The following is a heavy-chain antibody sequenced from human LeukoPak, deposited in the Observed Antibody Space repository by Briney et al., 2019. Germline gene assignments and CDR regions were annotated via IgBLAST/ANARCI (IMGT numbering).Heavy chain of an antibody. V-gene: IGHV1-8*01. J-gene: IGHJ6*02. CDR2: KSGNT. CDR3: ARLLCDFWCGYYCYYGMDV. Sequence: KSGNTGYAQKFQRRVTMTRNTSISTAYMELSSLRSEDTAVYYCARLLCDFWCGYYCYYGMDVWGQGTTVTVSS. D-gene: IGHD3-3*01.